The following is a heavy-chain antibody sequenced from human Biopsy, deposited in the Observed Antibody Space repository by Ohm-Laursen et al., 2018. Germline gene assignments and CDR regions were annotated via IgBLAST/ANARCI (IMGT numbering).Heavy chain of an antibody. V-gene: IGHV1-46*01. D-gene: IGHD6-19*01. J-gene: IGHJ4*02. CDR3: ARAVAGTGGVFDS. Sequence: ASVKASCKTSGYIFTSYYIHWVRQAPGQGLEWMASINPSGGSTTYTQRFQGRLIMTRDTSTISIYMELSSMRSEDTAIYFCARAVAGTGGVFDSRGQGTLVTVSS. CDR1: GYIFTSYY. CDR2: INPSGGST.